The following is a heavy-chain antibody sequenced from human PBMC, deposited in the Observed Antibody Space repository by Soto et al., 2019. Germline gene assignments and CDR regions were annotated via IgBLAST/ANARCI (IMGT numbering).Heavy chain of an antibody. CDR2: MNPNSGNT. Sequence: GASVKVSCKASGYTFTSYDINWVRQATGQGLEWMGWMNPNSGNTGYAQKFQGRVTMTRNTSISTTYMELSSLRSEDTAVYYCARFYCSSTSCYHGWDAFDIWGQGTMVTVSS. D-gene: IGHD2-2*01. J-gene: IGHJ3*02. CDR3: ARFYCSSTSCYHGWDAFDI. CDR1: GYTFTSYD. V-gene: IGHV1-8*01.